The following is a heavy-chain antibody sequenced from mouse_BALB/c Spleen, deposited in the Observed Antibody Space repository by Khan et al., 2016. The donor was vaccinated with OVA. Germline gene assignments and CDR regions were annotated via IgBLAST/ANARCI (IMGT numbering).Heavy chain of an antibody. J-gene: IGHJ3*01. CDR3: ARGGYSPWFAY. Sequence: EVKLQESGAELVRPGALVKVSCKASAFNIKDYYMHWVKQRPEQGLEWIGWIDPENGDTIYDPKFQGKASMTADTSSNTAYLQLSSLTSEDTAVYYCARGGYSPWFAYWGQGTLVTVSA. V-gene: IGHV14-1*02. CDR1: AFNIKDYY. D-gene: IGHD1-1*02. CDR2: IDPENGDT.